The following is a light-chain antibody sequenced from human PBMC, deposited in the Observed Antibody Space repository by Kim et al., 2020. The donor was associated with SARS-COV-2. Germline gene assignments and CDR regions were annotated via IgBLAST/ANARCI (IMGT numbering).Light chain of an antibody. CDR1: QSVSSN. V-gene: IGKV3-15*01. Sequence: EIVMTLSPATLSVSPGERATLSCRASQSVSSNLAWYQQKPGQAPRLLIYGASTRATGIPARFSGSGSGTEFTLTISSLQSEDFAVYYCQQYNNWPPLTFGGGTKLEI. CDR3: QQYNNWPPLT. CDR2: GAS. J-gene: IGKJ4*01.